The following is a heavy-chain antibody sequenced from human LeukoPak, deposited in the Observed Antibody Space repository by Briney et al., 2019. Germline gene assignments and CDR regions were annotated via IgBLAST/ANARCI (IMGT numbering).Heavy chain of an antibody. CDR3: VSHSDPLTSYSFDY. Sequence: GGSLRLSCAASVFNVITKSMSWVRQAPGKGLEWVSIIHSDGNTCYADSVKGRFTISKDTSKNTVSLQMNSLGAEDAAVYYCVSHSDPLTSYSFDYWGQGTLVTVSS. J-gene: IGHJ4*02. D-gene: IGHD3-9*01. CDR2: IHSDGNT. CDR1: VFNVITKS. V-gene: IGHV3-53*01.